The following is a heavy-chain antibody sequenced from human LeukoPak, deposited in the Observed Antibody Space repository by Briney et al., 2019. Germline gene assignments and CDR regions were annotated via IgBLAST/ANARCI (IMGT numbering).Heavy chain of an antibody. J-gene: IGHJ4*02. Sequence: PSETLSLTCTISGGSISSYYWSWIRQPAGKGLEWIGYIYYSGNFNYNPSLKSRVTISLDTSKNQFSLKLSSVTAADTALYYCARLIPATWEAQISLFYFDFWGLGTLVTVSS. CDR3: ARLIPATWEAQISLFYFDF. CDR2: IYYSGNF. CDR1: GGSISSYY. D-gene: IGHD1-26*01. V-gene: IGHV4-59*08.